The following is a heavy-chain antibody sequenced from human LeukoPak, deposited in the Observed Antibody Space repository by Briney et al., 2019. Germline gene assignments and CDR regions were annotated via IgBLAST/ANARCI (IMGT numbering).Heavy chain of an antibody. Sequence: PSHTLSLTRTLSAPSIHTYYTSWIRQYPRKRLEWIGYIDYSGSTNYNPSLRTRVTMSIATSKKHFSLKLTSVTAADTAVYYCARAGHNGYEIDYWGQGTLLTVSS. V-gene: IGHV4-59*07. J-gene: IGHJ4*02. CDR2: IDYSGST. D-gene: IGHD5-12*01. CDR1: APSIHTYY. CDR3: ARAGHNGYEIDY.